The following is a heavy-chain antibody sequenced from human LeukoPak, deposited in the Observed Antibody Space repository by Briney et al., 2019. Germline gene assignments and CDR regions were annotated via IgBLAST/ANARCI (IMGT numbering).Heavy chain of an antibody. CDR1: GFTFSSYW. D-gene: IGHD3-16*01. CDR2: IKQDGSET. V-gene: IGHV3-7*01. CDR3: VKGGWMAD. Sequence: AGGSLRLSCAASGFTFSSYWMSWVRQAPGKGLEWVANIKQDGSETNYVGSVKGRFTISRDNAKNSVDLQMNSLRVEESAVYYCVKGGWMADWGQGTLVSVFS. J-gene: IGHJ4*02.